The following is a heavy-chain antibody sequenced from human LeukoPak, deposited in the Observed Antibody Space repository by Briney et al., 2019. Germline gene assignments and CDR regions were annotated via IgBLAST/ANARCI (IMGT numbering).Heavy chain of an antibody. CDR2: MNPNSGNT. J-gene: IGHJ6*03. Sequence: ASVKVSCKASGYTFTSYDINWVRQATGQGLEWMGWMNPNSGNTGYAQKFQCRVTMTRNTSISTAYMELSSLRSEDTAVYYCARGRGDYDILTGYPYYYYYYMDVWGKGTTVTVSS. V-gene: IGHV1-8*01. D-gene: IGHD3-9*01. CDR3: ARGRGDYDILTGYPYYYYYYMDV. CDR1: GYTFTSYD.